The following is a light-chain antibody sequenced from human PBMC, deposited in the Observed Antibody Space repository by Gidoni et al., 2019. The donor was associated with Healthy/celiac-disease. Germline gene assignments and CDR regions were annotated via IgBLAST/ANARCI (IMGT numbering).Light chain of an antibody. CDR3: QQSYSTPPWT. J-gene: IGKJ1*01. Sequence: DIQMTQSPSSLSASVGDRVTITCRASQRLSSYLNWYQQKPGKDPKLLIYAESSLPIGVPSRFSVSGSGTDFTLTISSLQPEDFATYYCQQSYSTPPWTFGQGTKVEIK. CDR1: QRLSSY. V-gene: IGKV1-39*01. CDR2: AES.